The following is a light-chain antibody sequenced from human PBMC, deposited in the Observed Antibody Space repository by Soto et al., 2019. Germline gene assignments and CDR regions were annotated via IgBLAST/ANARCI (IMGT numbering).Light chain of an antibody. CDR2: GAS. J-gene: IGKJ1*01. Sequence: EIELTQSPSTLYSSPGERATLSCRASQSVTTNMAWYQQKPGQAPRLLIYGASTRATGIPARFSGSGSGTDFTLTISSLQSEDFAVYYCQQYNNWPPWTFGRGTKVDIK. CDR3: QQYNNWPPWT. CDR1: QSVTTN. V-gene: IGKV3-15*01.